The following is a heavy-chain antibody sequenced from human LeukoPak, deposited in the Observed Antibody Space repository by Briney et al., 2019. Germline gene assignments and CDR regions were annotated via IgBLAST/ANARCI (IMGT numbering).Heavy chain of an antibody. CDR3: ATEGGYCFSTACYKYFQH. D-gene: IGHD2-2*02. V-gene: IGHV3-74*01. J-gene: IGHJ1*01. CDR1: GFTFSNYW. CDR2: IYSDGSST. Sequence: GGSLRLSCAASGFTFSNYWMHWVRQAPGKGLVWASRIYSDGSSTTYADSVEGRFTISRDNAKNTLYLQMNGLRAEDTAVYYCATEGGYCFSTACYKYFQHWGQGTLVTVSS.